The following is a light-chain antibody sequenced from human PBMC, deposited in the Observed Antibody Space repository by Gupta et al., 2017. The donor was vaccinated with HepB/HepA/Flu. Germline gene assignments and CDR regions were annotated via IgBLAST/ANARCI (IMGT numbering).Light chain of an antibody. V-gene: IGKV3-15*01. CDR2: GAS. Sequence: EILMTQSPATLSVSPGERATLSCRASQSVSSSLAWYQQKPGQAPRLLIYGASTRATGIPTRFSGSGSGTEFTLTISSLQSEDFAVYYCQQDKDWPITFGGGTKVEIK. CDR1: QSVSSS. CDR3: QQDKDWPIT. J-gene: IGKJ4*01.